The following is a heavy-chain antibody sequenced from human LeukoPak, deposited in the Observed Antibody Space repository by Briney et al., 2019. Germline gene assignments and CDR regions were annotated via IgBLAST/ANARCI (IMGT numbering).Heavy chain of an antibody. V-gene: IGHV3-48*03. CDR3: ARAVAFGGVIAYFDY. CDR1: GFTFSSYE. J-gene: IGHJ4*02. Sequence: PGGSLRLSCAASGFTFSSYEMNWVRQAPGKGLEWVSYISSSGSTIYYADSVKGRFTISRDNAKNSLYLQMNSLGAEDTAVYYCARAVAFGGVIAYFDYWGQGTLVTVSS. CDR2: ISSSGSTI. D-gene: IGHD3-16*02.